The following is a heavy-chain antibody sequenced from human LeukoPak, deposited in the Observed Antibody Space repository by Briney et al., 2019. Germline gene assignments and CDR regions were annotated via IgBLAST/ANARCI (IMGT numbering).Heavy chain of an antibody. D-gene: IGHD5-12*01. V-gene: IGHV5-51*01. CDR1: GYSFTTYW. J-gene: IGHJ6*04. CDR2: IYPGDSDT. Sequence: NPGESLKISCKGSGYSFTTYWIAWVRQMPGKGLEWMGIIYPGDSDTRCSPSFQGQVTISADKSISTAFLQWSSLKASDTAMYYCARQQVAYYYYGMDVWGKGTTVTVSS. CDR3: ARQQVAYYYYGMDV.